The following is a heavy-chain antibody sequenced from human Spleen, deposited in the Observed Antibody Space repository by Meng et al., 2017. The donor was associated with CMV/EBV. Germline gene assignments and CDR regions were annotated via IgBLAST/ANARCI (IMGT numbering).Heavy chain of an antibody. CDR1: GGTFKNYA. Sequence: SVKVSCKASGGTFKNYAISWVRQAPGQGLEWMGRIIPILGIANYAQKFQGRVTITADKSTSTAYMELSSLRSEDTAVYYCARDSSWLRLDSFDGMDVWGQGTTVTVSS. V-gene: IGHV1-69*04. CDR3: ARDSSWLRLDSFDGMDV. CDR2: IIPILGIA. J-gene: IGHJ6*02. D-gene: IGHD5-12*01.